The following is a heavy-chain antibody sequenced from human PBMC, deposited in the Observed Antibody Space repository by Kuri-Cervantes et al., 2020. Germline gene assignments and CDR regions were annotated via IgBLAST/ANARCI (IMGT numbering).Heavy chain of an antibody. CDR3: AREDPSGENDF. V-gene: IGHV1-2*02. CDR1: GYTFSDYY. J-gene: IGHJ4*02. D-gene: IGHD3-10*01. CDR2: INPNSGDT. Sequence: ASVKVSCKTSGYTFSDYYLHWMRQAPGQGLEWMGWINPNSGDTSFAHKFEDRITMTRDTFISTAYMDLNRLKSDDTAIYYCAREDPSGENDFWGQGTPVTVSS.